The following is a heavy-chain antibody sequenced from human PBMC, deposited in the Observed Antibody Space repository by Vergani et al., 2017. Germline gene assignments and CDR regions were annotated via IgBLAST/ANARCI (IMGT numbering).Heavy chain of an antibody. V-gene: IGHV4-34*01. D-gene: IGHD3-10*01. CDR2: INHSGST. CDR1: GGSFSGYY. Sequence: QVQLQQWGAGLLKPSETLSLICAVYGGSFSGYYWSWIRQPPGKGLEWIGEINHSGSTNYNPSLKSRVTISVDTSKNQSSLKLSSVTAADTAVYYCARGRRGMYRRLGGYEMDVWGKGTTVTVSS. J-gene: IGHJ6*04. CDR3: ARGRRGMYRRLGGYEMDV.